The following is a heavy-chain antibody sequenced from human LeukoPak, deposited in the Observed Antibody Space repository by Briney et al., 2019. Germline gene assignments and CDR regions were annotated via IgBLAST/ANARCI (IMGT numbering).Heavy chain of an antibody. D-gene: IGHD3-22*01. J-gene: IGHJ4*02. CDR3: ARAVLGYCDSSGYYNAAGSGSFFDY. CDR1: GYTFTSYD. CDR2: MNPNSGNT. V-gene: IGHV1-8*01. Sequence: ASVKVSCKASGYTFTSYDINWVRQATGQGLEWMGWMNPNSGNTGYAQKFQGRVTMTRNTSISTAYMELSRLRSDDTAVYYCARAVLGYCDSSGYYNAAGSGSFFDYWGQGTLVTVSS.